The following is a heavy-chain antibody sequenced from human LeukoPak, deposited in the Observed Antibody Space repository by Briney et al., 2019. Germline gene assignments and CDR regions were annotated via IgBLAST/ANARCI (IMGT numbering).Heavy chain of an antibody. V-gene: IGHV4-39*07. D-gene: IGHD6-19*01. Sequence: PSETLSLTCTVSGGSISSSSYYWGWIRQPPGQGLEWIGSIYYTGSTYYNPSLKSRVTISVDTSKNQFSLKLSSVTAADAAVYYCARARKAVAGRSPFDYWGQGTLVNVFS. CDR2: IYYTGST. CDR3: ARARKAVAGRSPFDY. CDR1: GGSISSSSYY. J-gene: IGHJ4*02.